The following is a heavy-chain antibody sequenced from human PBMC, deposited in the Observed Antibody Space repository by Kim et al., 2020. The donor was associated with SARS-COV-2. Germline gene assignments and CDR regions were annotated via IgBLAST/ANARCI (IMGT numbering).Heavy chain of an antibody. D-gene: IGHD5-18*01. CDR2: IRGKPYGGTT. V-gene: IGHV3-49*03. Sequence: GGSLRLSCTTSGFTFGDYTMTWFRQAPGKGLEWIGFIRGKPYGGTTEYAASVKGRFTISRDESKTIAYLQMNSLKTEDTAVYYCSRDGRIQLWPNFFDYWGRGTLVTVSS. CDR1: GFTFGDYT. J-gene: IGHJ4*02. CDR3: SRDGRIQLWPNFFDY.